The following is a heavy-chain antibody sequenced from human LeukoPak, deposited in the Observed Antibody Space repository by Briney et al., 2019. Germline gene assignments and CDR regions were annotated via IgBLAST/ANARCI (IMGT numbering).Heavy chain of an antibody. CDR1: GYTLTELS. Sequence: ASVKVSCKVSGYTLTELSMHWVRQAPGKGLEWMGGFGPEDGETIYAQKFQGRVTMTEDTSTDTAYMELSSLRSEDTAVYYCATRSNAKIAARQGVNYFDYWGQGTLVTVSS. J-gene: IGHJ4*02. V-gene: IGHV1-24*01. CDR3: ATRSNAKIAARQGVNYFDY. CDR2: FGPEDGET. D-gene: IGHD6-6*01.